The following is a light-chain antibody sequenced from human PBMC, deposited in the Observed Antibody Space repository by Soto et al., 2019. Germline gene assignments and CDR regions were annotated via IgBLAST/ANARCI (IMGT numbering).Light chain of an antibody. Sequence: EIVLTQSPATLSLSPGEKATLSCRASETVRTGSLAWYQQKPGQAPRLLIFGASVRATDIPDRFSGSGSGTDFTLTINRLAPEDFAVYHCQQYASSPWTFGQGTKLEIK. CDR3: QQYASSPWT. J-gene: IGKJ1*01. V-gene: IGKV3-20*01. CDR1: ETVRTGS. CDR2: GAS.